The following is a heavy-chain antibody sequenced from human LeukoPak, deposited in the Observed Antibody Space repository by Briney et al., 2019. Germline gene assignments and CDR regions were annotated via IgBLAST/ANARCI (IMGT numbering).Heavy chain of an antibody. CDR3: TRDGLDSSGYQLYYYYYYMDV. CDR2: IRSKAYGGTT. Sequence: HTGRSLRLSCTASGFTFGDYAMSWVRQAPGKGLEWVGFIRSKAYGGTTEYAASVKGRFTISRDDSKSIAYLQMNSLKTEDTAVYYCTRDGLDSSGYQLYYYYYYMDVWGKGTTVTVSS. D-gene: IGHD3-22*01. CDR1: GFTFGDYA. V-gene: IGHV3-49*04. J-gene: IGHJ6*03.